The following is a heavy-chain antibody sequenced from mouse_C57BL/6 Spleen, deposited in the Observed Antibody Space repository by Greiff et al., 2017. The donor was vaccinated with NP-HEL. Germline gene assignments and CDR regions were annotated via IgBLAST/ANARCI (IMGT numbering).Heavy chain of an antibody. J-gene: IGHJ2*01. Sequence: EVQLQQSGAELVRPGASVKLSCTASGFNIKDYYMHWVKQRPEQGLEWIGRIDPEDGDTEYAPKFQGKATMTADTSSNTAYLQLSSPTSEDTAVYYCTTLVTTVVSFDYWGQGTTLTVSS. CDR2: IDPEDGDT. V-gene: IGHV14-1*01. CDR3: TTLVTTVVSFDY. CDR1: GFNIKDYY. D-gene: IGHD1-1*01.